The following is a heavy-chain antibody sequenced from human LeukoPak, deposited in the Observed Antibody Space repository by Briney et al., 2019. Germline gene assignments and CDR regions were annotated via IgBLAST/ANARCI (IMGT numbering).Heavy chain of an antibody. V-gene: IGHV1-18*04. J-gene: IGHJ4*02. CDR2: IIAYNGNT. CDR1: GYTFTSYA. CDR3: ARGGIAGHFDY. D-gene: IGHD6-13*01. Sequence: ASLKVSCKPSGYTFTSYAISWVRHAPGQGLEWMGWIIAYNGNTYYAQKFQGRVTMTTDTSSNTGYMELRSLSSDDTAVYYCARGGIAGHFDYWGQGTLVSVSS.